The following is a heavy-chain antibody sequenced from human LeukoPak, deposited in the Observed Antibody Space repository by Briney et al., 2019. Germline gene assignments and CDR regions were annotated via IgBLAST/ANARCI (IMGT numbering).Heavy chain of an antibody. V-gene: IGHV3-7*01. Sequence: PGGSLRLSCAGSGFTFSTYWMSWVRQAPGKGLEWVANIKEDGNEKYYVDSVKGRFTISRDNAKNSLYLQMNSLRAEDTAVYYCARDWDCGSSTCYGALGYWGQGTLVTVSS. CDR1: GFTFSTYW. D-gene: IGHD2-2*01. CDR3: ARDWDCGSSTCYGALGY. CDR2: IKEDGNEK. J-gene: IGHJ4*02.